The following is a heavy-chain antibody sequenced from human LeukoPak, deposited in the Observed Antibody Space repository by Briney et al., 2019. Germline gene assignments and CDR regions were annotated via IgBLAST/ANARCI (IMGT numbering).Heavy chain of an antibody. CDR3: ARDCTNGVCYYYYYMDV. D-gene: IGHD2-8*01. Sequence: TGGSLRLSCAASGITGYSMHWVRQAPGKGLEWVCSISSSSNYIYCADSVKGRFTISRDNAKNSLYLQMNSLRAEDTAVYYCARDCTNGVCYYYYYMDVWGKGTTVTVSS. V-gene: IGHV3-21*01. CDR1: GITGYS. J-gene: IGHJ6*03. CDR2: ISSSSNYI.